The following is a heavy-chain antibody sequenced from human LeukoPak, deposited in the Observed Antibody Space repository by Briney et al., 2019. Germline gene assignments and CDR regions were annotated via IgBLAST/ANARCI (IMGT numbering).Heavy chain of an antibody. CDR2: IDIGGNR. Sequence: SETLSLTCSVSGASINSRYYDWSWLRQPGGKGLEWIGHIDIGGNRNYHPSLKSRVTISVDTSKNQISLKMYSVTAADRAVYYCARVYGDRQRRYYYYYMDVWGKGTTVTISS. J-gene: IGHJ6*03. V-gene: IGHV4-61*09. D-gene: IGHD4-17*01. CDR1: GASINSRYYD. CDR3: ARVYGDRQRRYYYYYMDV.